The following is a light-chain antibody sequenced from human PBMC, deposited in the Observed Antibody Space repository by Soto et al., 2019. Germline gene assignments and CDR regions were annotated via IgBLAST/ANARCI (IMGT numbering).Light chain of an antibody. V-gene: IGKV1-27*01. J-gene: IGKJ4*01. CDR3: QKYNNAPLT. CDR1: QGIAPY. CDR2: ATS. Sequence: DVQMTQSPSSLSAFVGDRVTITCRASQGIAPYLAWFQQKPGKVPKLLIYATSTLQSGVPSRFSGSGSGTDFTLTVTSLQPEDVGTYYCQKYNNAPLTFGGGTKVEIK.